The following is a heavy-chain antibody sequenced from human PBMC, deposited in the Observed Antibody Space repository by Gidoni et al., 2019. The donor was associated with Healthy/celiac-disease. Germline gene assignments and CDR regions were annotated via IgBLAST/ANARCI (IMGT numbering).Heavy chain of an antibody. V-gene: IGHV1-69*08. Sequence: QVQLVQSGAEVKKPGSSVKVSCKASGGTFSSYTISWVRQAPGQGLEWMGRIIPILGIANYAQKFQGRVTITADKSTSTAYMELSSLRSEDTAVYYWARDVREHHSRSWFNWFDPWGQGTLVTVSS. J-gene: IGHJ5*02. CDR2: IIPILGIA. CDR3: ARDVREHHSRSWFNWFDP. D-gene: IGHD6-13*01. CDR1: GGTFSSYT.